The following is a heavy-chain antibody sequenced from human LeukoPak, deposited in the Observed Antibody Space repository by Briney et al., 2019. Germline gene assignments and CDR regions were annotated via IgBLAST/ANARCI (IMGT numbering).Heavy chain of an antibody. J-gene: IGHJ4*02. Sequence: GASVKVSCKSYGSIFHVYYMHWVRQVPGQGLEWMGWISPDGGVTNYAQKFQGRVTLTRDSATTTDYMELSRLTSDDTAVYYCARENWYYDHWGQGTLVTVSS. V-gene: IGHV1-2*02. CDR3: ARENWYYDH. CDR1: GSIFHVYY. CDR2: ISPDGGVT.